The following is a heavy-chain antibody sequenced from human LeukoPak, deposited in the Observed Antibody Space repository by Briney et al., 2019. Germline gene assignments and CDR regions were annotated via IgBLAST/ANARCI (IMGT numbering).Heavy chain of an antibody. CDR3: ARGYCSGGSCYSTYYYGMDV. Sequence: GGSLRLSCAASGFTFSSYSMNWVRQAPGKGLEWVSYISSSSSTIYYADSVRGRFTISRDNAKNSLYLQMNSLRAEDTAVYYCARGYCSGGSCYSTYYYGMDVWGQGTTVTVSS. V-gene: IGHV3-48*04. D-gene: IGHD2-15*01. CDR1: GFTFSSYS. J-gene: IGHJ6*02. CDR2: ISSSSSTI.